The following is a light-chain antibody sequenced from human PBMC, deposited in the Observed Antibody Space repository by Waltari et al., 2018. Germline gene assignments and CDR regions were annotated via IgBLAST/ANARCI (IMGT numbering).Light chain of an antibody. CDR1: KLGSKY. V-gene: IGLV3-1*01. CDR2: RDD. CDR3: QAWDSSAFV. Sequence: SYEVTQPPSVSVSPRQRATITCSGEKLGSKYVSWYQQKSGQSPVLVIYRDDKRPSGIPERFSGSNSGNTATLTISGTQPMDEADYYCQAWDSSAFVFGAGTKVTGL. J-gene: IGLJ1*01.